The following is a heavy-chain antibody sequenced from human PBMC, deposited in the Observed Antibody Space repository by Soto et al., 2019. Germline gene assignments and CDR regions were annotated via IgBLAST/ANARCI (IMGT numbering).Heavy chain of an antibody. V-gene: IGHV4-34*01. CDR2: INHSGST. CDR3: ARRVPAAMSDY. J-gene: IGHJ4*02. D-gene: IGHD2-2*01. Sequence: SETLSLTCAVYGGSFSGYYWSWIRQPPGKGLEWIGEINHSGSTNYNPSLKSRVTISVDTSKNQFSLKLSSVTAADTAVYYCARRVPAAMSDYWGQGTLVTV. CDR1: GGSFSGYY.